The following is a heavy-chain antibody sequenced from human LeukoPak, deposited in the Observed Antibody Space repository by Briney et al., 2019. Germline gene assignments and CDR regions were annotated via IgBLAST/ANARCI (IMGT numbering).Heavy chain of an antibody. CDR2: MNPSGATT. CDR1: GYTFTNYW. Sequence: GESLKISCKGSGYTFTNYWIAWVRLTPGKGLEYMGIMNPSGATTWYSQSFEGQVTFSADTSIASAFLRWSSLRAADTALHVCARRNLREYGSGGDFDSWGQGTLVTVSS. J-gene: IGHJ4*02. CDR3: ARRNLREYGSGGDFDS. V-gene: IGHV5-51*01. D-gene: IGHD3-10*01.